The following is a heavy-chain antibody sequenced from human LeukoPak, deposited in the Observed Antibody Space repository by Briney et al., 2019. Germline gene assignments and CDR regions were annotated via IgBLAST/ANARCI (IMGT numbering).Heavy chain of an antibody. Sequence: SQTLSLTCTVSGGPISSGGYYWSWIRQHPGKGLEWIGYIYYSGSTYYNPSLKSRVTISVDTSKNQFSLKLSSVTAADTAVYYCARDGSGSYYRDAFDIWGQGTMVTVSS. V-gene: IGHV4-31*03. CDR3: ARDGSGSYYRDAFDI. CDR2: IYYSGST. J-gene: IGHJ3*02. D-gene: IGHD3-10*01. CDR1: GGPISSGGYY.